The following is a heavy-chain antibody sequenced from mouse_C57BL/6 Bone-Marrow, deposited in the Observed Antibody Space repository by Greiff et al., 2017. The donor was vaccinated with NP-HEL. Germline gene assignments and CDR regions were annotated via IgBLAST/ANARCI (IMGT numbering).Heavy chain of an antibody. V-gene: IGHV1-76*01. CDR3: AFYYYGSSYGFAY. D-gene: IGHD1-1*01. Sequence: VQLVESGAELVRPGASVKLSCKASGYTFTDYYINWVKQRPGQGLEWIARIYPGSGNSYYNEKFKGKATLTAEKSSSTAYMQLSSLTSEDSAVYFCAFYYYGSSYGFAYWGQGTLVTVSA. J-gene: IGHJ3*01. CDR1: GYTFTDYY. CDR2: IYPGSGNS.